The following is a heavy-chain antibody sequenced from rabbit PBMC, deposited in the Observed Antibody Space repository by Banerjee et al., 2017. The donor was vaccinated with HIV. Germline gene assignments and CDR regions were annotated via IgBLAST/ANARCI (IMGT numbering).Heavy chain of an antibody. J-gene: IGHJ4*01. Sequence: QEQLVESGGDLVKPEGSLTLTCTASGFSFNNKYVMCWVRQAPGKGLEWIGYINTDTVYTAYASWAKGRFTISKTSSTTVTLQMTSLTAADTATYFCARRGSDWGDDLWGPGTLVTVS. CDR2: INTDTVYT. D-gene: IGHD4-1*01. V-gene: IGHV1S45*01. CDR3: ARRGSDWGDDL. CDR1: GFSFNNKYV.